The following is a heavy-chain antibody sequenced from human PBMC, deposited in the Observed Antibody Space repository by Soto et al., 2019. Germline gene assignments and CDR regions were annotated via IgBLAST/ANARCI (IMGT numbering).Heavy chain of an antibody. Sequence: QVQLVESGGGVVQPGRSLRLSCEASGFTFRDYAMHWVRQAPGKGLEWVAAIPSDGSAQHYADPVKGRFSISRDNSKNTLSLQMNSLRPEDAALYYCARAVAGQVRSAWTWLDYWGQGTLVTVSS. CDR2: IPSDGSAQ. D-gene: IGHD1-1*01. J-gene: IGHJ4*02. CDR1: GFTFRDYA. CDR3: ARAVAGQVRSAWTWLDY. V-gene: IGHV3-30-3*01.